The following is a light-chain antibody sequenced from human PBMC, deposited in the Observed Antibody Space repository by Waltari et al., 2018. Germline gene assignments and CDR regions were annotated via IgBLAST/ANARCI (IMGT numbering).Light chain of an antibody. CDR2: GAS. CDR1: QSVSKY. CDR3: QHYVSLPAT. J-gene: IGKJ1*01. V-gene: IGKV3-20*01. Sequence: GDRAILSCRARQSVSKYLAWYQQKPGQAPRLLIYGASSRATGIPDRFSGSGSGTDFSLTISRLEPEDFAVYYCQHYVSLPATFGQGTKVEIE.